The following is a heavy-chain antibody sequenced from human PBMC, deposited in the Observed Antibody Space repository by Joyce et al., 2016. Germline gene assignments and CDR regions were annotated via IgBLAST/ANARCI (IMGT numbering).Heavy chain of an antibody. CDR2: INKDGSST. D-gene: IGHD3-3*01. J-gene: IGHJ4*02. V-gene: IGHV3-74*01. CDR3: SRDDDDPFDY. Sequence: EVQLVETGGALVQPGGSLRLSCEGSGFIFRDFRLHWVRQVPGKSPVWSAYINKDGSSTLYAESVKGRFSVSRDNTKNMLFLEMKSLRAEDTAVYYCSRDDDDPFDYWGRGTLVTVAS. CDR1: GFIFRDFR.